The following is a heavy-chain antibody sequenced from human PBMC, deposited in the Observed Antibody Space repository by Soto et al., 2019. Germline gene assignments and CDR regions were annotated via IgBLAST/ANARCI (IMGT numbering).Heavy chain of an antibody. CDR3: ARVYSSGWKGLGY. V-gene: IGHV1-18*01. D-gene: IGHD6-19*01. Sequence: VQSGAEVKKPGSSVKVSCKAFGYTFISYGIGWVRQAPGQGLEWMGWIATHNDNTNYAQQFQGRVTFTTDTSTSTAYMELRSLTSDDTAIYYCARVYSSGWKGLGYWGQGTLVTVSS. CDR2: IATHNDNT. J-gene: IGHJ4*02. CDR1: GYTFISYG.